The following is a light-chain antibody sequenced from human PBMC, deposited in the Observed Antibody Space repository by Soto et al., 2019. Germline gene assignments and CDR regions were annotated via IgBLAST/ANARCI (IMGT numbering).Light chain of an antibody. V-gene: IGKV3-20*01. CDR2: GVS. Sequence: EIVLTQSPDTLSLSPGERATLSCRASQSISSTCLAWYQQKPGQAPRLVIYGVSSRATGIPDRFSGSGSATHFTLTISSLQSEDFAVYYCQQYNNWPRTFGQGTKVDNK. J-gene: IGKJ1*01. CDR3: QQYNNWPRT. CDR1: QSISSTC.